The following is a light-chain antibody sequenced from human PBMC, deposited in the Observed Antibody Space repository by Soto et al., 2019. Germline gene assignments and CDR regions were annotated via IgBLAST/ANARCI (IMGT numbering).Light chain of an antibody. J-gene: IGKJ1*01. CDR2: KAS. V-gene: IGKV1-5*03. CDR3: QQYTDYSGT. Sequence: DIQMTQSPSTLSASVGDRVTITCRASQSISSWLAWYQQKPGKAPKLLIYKASSLESGVPSRFSSSGSGTEFTLTISSLQPDDFATYYCQQYTDYSGTFGQGTKVEIK. CDR1: QSISSW.